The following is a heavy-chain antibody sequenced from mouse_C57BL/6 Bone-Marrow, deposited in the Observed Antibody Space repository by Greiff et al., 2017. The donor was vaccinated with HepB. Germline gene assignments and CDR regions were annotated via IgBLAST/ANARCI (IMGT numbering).Heavy chain of an antibody. J-gene: IGHJ4*01. CDR2: IDPNSGGT. V-gene: IGHV1-72*01. D-gene: IGHD2-1*01. Sequence: QQSCKASGYTFTSYWMHWVKQRPGRGLEWIGRIDPNSGGTKYNEKFKSKATLTVDKPSSTAYMQLSSLTSEDSAVYYCARLYYGNYRYYAMDYWGQGTSVTVSS. CDR3: ARLYYGNYRYYAMDY. CDR1: GYTFTSYW.